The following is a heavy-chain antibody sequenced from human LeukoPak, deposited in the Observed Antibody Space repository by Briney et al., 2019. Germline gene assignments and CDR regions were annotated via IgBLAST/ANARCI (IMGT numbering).Heavy chain of an antibody. CDR1: GFTFSSYA. CDR3: ARRAGAYPHPYDY. CDR2: ISVSGFTT. Sequence: GGSLRLSCAASGFTFSSYAISWVRHAPGRGLEWVSSISVSGFTTYYADSVKGRFTISIDNSKNTLYLQMNSLRAEDTAVYYCARRAGAYPHPYDYWGQGTLVTVSS. V-gene: IGHV3-23*01. D-gene: IGHD3-16*01. J-gene: IGHJ4*02.